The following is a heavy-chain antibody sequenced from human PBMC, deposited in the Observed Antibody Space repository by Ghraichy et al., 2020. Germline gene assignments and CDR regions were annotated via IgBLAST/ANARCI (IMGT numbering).Heavy chain of an antibody. J-gene: IGHJ6*03. CDR2: ISYDGSNK. CDR3: AKTPVAAAGYYYYYYMDV. D-gene: IGHD6-13*01. Sequence: SLNISCAASGFTFSSYGMHWVRQAPGKGLEWVAVISYDGSNKYYADSVKGRFTISRDNSKNTLYLQMNSLRAEDTAVYYCAKTPVAAAGYYYYYYMDVWGKGTTVTVSS. V-gene: IGHV3-30*18. CDR1: GFTFSSYG.